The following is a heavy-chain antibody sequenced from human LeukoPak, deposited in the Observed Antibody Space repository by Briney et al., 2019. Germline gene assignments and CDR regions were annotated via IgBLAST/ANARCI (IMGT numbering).Heavy chain of an antibody. CDR3: ARDNYRWDI. Sequence: QSGGSLRLSCAASGFTFSSYWMHWVRQAPGKGLVWVSRIKSDGSTTSYADSVKGRFTISRDNAKNTLYLQMNSVRAEDTAVYYCARDNYRWDIWGQGTMVTVSS. J-gene: IGHJ3*02. V-gene: IGHV3-74*01. D-gene: IGHD4-11*01. CDR1: GFTFSSYW. CDR2: IKSDGSTT.